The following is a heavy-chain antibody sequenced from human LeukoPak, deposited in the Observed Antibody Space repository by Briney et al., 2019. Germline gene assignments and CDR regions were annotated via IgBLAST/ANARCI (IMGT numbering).Heavy chain of an antibody. CDR3: AREGGMVRGLRGWFDP. CDR2: ISAYNGNT. Sequence: GASVKVSCKASGYTFTNYGISWVRQAPGQGLEWMGWISAYNGNTHYAQKFQGRVTMTRDTSTSTVYMELSSLRSEDTAVYYCAREGGMVRGLRGWFDPWGQGTLVTVSS. D-gene: IGHD3-10*01. CDR1: GYTFTNYG. V-gene: IGHV1-18*01. J-gene: IGHJ5*02.